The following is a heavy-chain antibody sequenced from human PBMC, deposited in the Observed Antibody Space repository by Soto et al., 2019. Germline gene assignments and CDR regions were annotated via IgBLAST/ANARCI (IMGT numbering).Heavy chain of an antibody. D-gene: IGHD6-13*01. J-gene: IGHJ4*02. CDR2: IIPIFGTA. CDR3: ARGQQQRVQDYFDY. Sequence: QVQLVQSGAEVKKPGSSVKLSCKASGGTFSSYAISWVRQAPGQGLEWMGGIIPIFGTANYAQKFQGRVTITAEESTSTAYMELSSMRSEDTAVYYCARGQQQRVQDYFDYWGQGTLVTVSS. CDR1: GGTFSSYA. V-gene: IGHV1-69*01.